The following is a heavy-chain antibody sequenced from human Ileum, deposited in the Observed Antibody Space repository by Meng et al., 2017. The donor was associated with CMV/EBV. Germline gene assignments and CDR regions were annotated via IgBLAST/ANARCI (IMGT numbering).Heavy chain of an antibody. CDR2: ISSSSSYI. Sequence: LSCVTSGFTFSSYSMNWVRQAPGKGLEWVSSISSSSSYIYYADSVKGRFTISRDNAKNSLYLQMNSLRAEDTAVYYCATGGAAATIDYWGQGTLVTVSS. V-gene: IGHV3-21*01. D-gene: IGHD2-8*02. CDR3: ATGGAAATIDY. CDR1: GFTFSSYS. J-gene: IGHJ4*02.